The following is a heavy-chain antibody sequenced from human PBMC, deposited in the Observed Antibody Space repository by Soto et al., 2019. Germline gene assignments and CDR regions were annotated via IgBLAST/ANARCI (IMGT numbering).Heavy chain of an antibody. CDR1: GYTFTSYG. Sequence: ASVKVSCKASGYTFTSYGISWVRQAPGQGLEWMGWIGAYNGNTNYAQKLQGRVTMTTDTSTSTAYMELRSLRSDDTAVYYCARDVDGYYDSSGYPYFDYWGQGXLVTVYS. CDR2: IGAYNGNT. J-gene: IGHJ4*02. D-gene: IGHD3-22*01. CDR3: ARDVDGYYDSSGYPYFDY. V-gene: IGHV1-18*01.